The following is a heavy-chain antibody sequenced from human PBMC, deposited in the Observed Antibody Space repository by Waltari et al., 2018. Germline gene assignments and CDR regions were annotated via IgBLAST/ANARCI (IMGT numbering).Heavy chain of an antibody. V-gene: IGHV3-21*01. Sequence: EVQLVESGGGLVKPGGSLRLSGAASGFTFSSYSMNWVRQAPGKGLEWVSSISSSSSYIYYADSVKGRFTISRDNAKNSLYLQMNSLRAEDTAVYYCARDGTTRERGYWGQGTLVTVSS. CDR3: ARDGTTRERGY. CDR2: ISSSSSYI. D-gene: IGHD1-26*01. CDR1: GFTFSSYS. J-gene: IGHJ4*02.